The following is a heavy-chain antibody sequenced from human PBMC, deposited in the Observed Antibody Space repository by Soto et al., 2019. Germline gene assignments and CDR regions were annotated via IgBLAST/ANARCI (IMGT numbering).Heavy chain of an antibody. V-gene: IGHV3-23*01. J-gene: IGHJ3*01. CDR1: DSTIRRYA. D-gene: IGHD3-16*01. CDR2: ITGNSARI. Sequence: GGSLRLSCAASDSTIRRYAMSWVRQAPGKGLEWVSGITGNSARIYYADSVKGRFSISRDNSKNTLYLQMDTLRAEDTAVYYCAKNGDFDYDAFDVWGQGTVVTVS. CDR3: AKNGDFDYDAFDV.